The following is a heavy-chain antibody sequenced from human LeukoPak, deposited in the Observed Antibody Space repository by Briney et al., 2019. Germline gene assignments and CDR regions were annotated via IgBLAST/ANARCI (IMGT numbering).Heavy chain of an antibody. CDR3: AKDPDYGDVGY. J-gene: IGHJ4*02. V-gene: IGHV3-23*01. D-gene: IGHD4-17*01. Sequence: PGGSLRLSCAASGFTFDDYGMSWVRQAPGKGLEWVSAISGSGGSTYYADSVKGRFTISRDNSKNTLYLQMNSLRAEDTAVYYCAKDPDYGDVGYWGQGTLVTVSS. CDR1: GFTFDDYG. CDR2: ISGSGGST.